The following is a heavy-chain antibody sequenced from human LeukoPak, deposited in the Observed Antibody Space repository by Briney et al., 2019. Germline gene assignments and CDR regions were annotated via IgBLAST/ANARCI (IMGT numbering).Heavy chain of an antibody. CDR3: ARGEGLGTTNGGYYFAY. J-gene: IGHJ4*02. CDR1: GFNFDEYT. CDR2: IDWNSDSK. V-gene: IGHV3-43*01. D-gene: IGHD1-26*01. Sequence: PGGSLRLSCAASGFNFDEYTMHWVRQVPGKGLEWVSVIDWNSDSKYYLESVKGRFTISRDNSKNSLYLQMNTLRAEDTAVYYCARGEGLGTTNGGYYFAYWGQGSLVIVSS.